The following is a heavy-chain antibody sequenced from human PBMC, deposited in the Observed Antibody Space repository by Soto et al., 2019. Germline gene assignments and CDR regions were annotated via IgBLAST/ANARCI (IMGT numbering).Heavy chain of an antibody. D-gene: IGHD2-15*01. CDR1: GYTFTNFY. V-gene: IGHV1-46*01. Sequence: QVQLVQSGAEVKKPGASVTVSCEASGYTFTNFYIHWVRQAPGQGLEWMGIIDPSSCGPSYAQKVPGRVTMTRDTSTHTVYMEMTSLTSEDTALYYCARDHPRGLQGHWFFDLWGRGTLLTVSS. J-gene: IGHJ2*01. CDR2: IDPSSCGP. CDR3: ARDHPRGLQGHWFFDL.